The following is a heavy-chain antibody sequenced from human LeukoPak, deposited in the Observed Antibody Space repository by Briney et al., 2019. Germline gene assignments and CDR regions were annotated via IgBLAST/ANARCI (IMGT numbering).Heavy chain of an antibody. CDR2: IYYSGST. CDR3: AREIGRSPTWFDP. CDR1: GGSISSGGYY. D-gene: IGHD2-21*01. V-gene: IGHV4-31*03. Sequence: SETLSLTCTVSGGSISSGGYYWSWIRQHPGKGLEWIGYIYYSGSTHYNPSLKSRVTISVDTSKNQFSLKLSSVTAADTAVYYCAREIGRSPTWFDPWGQGTLVTVSS. J-gene: IGHJ5*02.